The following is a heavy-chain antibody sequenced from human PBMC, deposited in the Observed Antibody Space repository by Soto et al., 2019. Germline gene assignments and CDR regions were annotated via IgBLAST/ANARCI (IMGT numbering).Heavy chain of an antibody. Sequence: EVPLVEPGGGLVQPGGSLRLYCAASGFTVSTKYMSWVRQAPGKGLEWVSVIYSGGSTFYADSVRGRFTISRDNSKNTVNLQMNSLRAEDTAVYYCARDPWAADYWGQGTLVTVSS. V-gene: IGHV3-66*01. CDR1: GFTVSTKY. D-gene: IGHD3-16*01. CDR3: ARDPWAADY. J-gene: IGHJ4*02. CDR2: IYSGGST.